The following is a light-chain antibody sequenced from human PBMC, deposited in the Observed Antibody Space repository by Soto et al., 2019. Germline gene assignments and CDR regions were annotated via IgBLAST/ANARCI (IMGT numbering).Light chain of an antibody. CDR1: SSNIGSNI. V-gene: IGLV1-44*01. Sequence: QSVLTQPPSASGTPGQRVTISCSGSSSNIGSNIVNWYQQLPGTAPKLLIYSNNRRPSGVPDRFSGSKSGTSASLAISGHQSEDEADYYCAVWDDSLNGVVFGGGTKLTVL. CDR2: SNN. J-gene: IGLJ2*01. CDR3: AVWDDSLNGVV.